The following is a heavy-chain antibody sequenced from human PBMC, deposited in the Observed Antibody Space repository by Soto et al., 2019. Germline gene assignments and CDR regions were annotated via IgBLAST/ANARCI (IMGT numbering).Heavy chain of an antibody. J-gene: IGHJ4*02. CDR1: GVDFNPYA. V-gene: IGHV3-33*01. Sequence: QGQLVESGGGVVQPGKSLRLSCAVSGVDFNPYAMHWVRLAPGKGLEWVAVIWHDGNTKYYADSVKGRFAISRDNSRDTLYLQMTSLRVEDTAVYYCARGKQLFSYFVYWGRGTLVTVSP. D-gene: IGHD1-1*01. CDR3: ARGKQLFSYFVY. CDR2: IWHDGNTK.